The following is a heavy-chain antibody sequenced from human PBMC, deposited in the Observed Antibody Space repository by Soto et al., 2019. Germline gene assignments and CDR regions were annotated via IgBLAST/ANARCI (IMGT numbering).Heavy chain of an antibody. CDR1: GYTFTSYD. D-gene: IGHD3-3*01. CDR3: AIWASITIFGVVITVNYYGMDV. V-gene: IGHV1-8*01. CDR2: MNPNSGNT. Sequence: QVQLVQSGAEVKKPGASVKVSCKASGYTFTSYDINWVRQATGQGLEWMGWMNPNSGNTGYAQKFQGRVTMTRNTSISTAYMELSRLRSEDTAVYYWAIWASITIFGVVITVNYYGMDVWGQGATVTVSS. J-gene: IGHJ6*02.